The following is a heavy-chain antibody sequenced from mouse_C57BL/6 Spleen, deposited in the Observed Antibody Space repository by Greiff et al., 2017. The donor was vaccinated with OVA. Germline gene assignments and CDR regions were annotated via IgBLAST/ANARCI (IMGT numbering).Heavy chain of an antibody. CDR3: ARRYYGSSGAMDY. J-gene: IGHJ4*01. V-gene: IGHV5-17*01. Sequence: EVQVVESGGGLVKPGGSLTLSCAASGFTFSDYGMHWVRQAPEKGLEWVAYISSGSSTIYYADTVKGRFTISRDNAKNTLFLQLTSLRSEDTAMYYCARRYYGSSGAMDYWGQGTSVTVSS. CDR2: ISSGSSTI. CDR1: GFTFSDYG. D-gene: IGHD1-1*01.